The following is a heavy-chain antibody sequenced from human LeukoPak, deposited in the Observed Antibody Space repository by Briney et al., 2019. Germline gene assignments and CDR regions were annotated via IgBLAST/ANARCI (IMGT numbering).Heavy chain of an antibody. J-gene: IGHJ4*02. Sequence: ASVKVSCKASGYTLTSYYMHWVRQAPGQGLEWMGIINPSGGSTSYAQKFQGRVTMTRDMSTSTVYMELSSLRSEDTAVYYCARDRYSYGYWDYWGQGTLVTVSS. CDR1: GYTLTSYY. CDR2: INPSGGST. CDR3: ARDRYSYGYWDY. V-gene: IGHV1-46*01. D-gene: IGHD5-18*01.